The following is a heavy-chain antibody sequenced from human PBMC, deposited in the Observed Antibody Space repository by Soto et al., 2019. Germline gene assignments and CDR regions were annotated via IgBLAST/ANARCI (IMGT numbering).Heavy chain of an antibody. CDR1: GYSFTSYW. CDR3: ARSLRIGYCSGGSCYYDPHYYYGMDV. CDR2: IDPSDSYT. V-gene: IGHV5-10-1*01. J-gene: IGHJ6*02. D-gene: IGHD2-15*01. Sequence: GESLKISCKGSGYSFTSYWISWVRQMPGKDLEWMGRIDPSDSYTNYSPSFQGHVTISADKSISTAYLQWSSLKASDTAMYYCARSLRIGYCSGGSCYYDPHYYYGMDVWGQGTTVTVSS.